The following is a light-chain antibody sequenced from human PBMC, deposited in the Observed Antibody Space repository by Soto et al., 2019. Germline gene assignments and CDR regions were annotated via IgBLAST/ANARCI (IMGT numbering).Light chain of an antibody. CDR1: LSVSNN. CDR3: LHCTDWPAWT. J-gene: IGKJ1*01. CDR2: GPS. Sequence: EILMTQSPATLSVSPGERATLSCRTSLSVSNNLAWYQSRPGQAPRLLIFGPSTRATGIPARFSGSESGAEFTLTTSGLQSDDVALCYCLHCTDWPAWTFGAGNKLES. V-gene: IGKV3-15*01.